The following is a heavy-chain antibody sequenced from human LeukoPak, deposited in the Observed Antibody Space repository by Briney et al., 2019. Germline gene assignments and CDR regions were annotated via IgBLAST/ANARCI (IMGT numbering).Heavy chain of an antibody. CDR2: NSPTGSTT. Sequence: GGSLRLSCTASGFSFSGHWKQWARQLPGKGLVWVSRNSPTGSTTSYADSVKGRFTVSRDNAKNTLYLQVNNLRAEDTAVYYCARGPNSNWSGLDFWGQGTLLTVSS. V-gene: IGHV3-74*01. J-gene: IGHJ4*02. CDR1: GFSFSGHW. CDR3: ARGPNSNWSGLDF. D-gene: IGHD6-6*01.